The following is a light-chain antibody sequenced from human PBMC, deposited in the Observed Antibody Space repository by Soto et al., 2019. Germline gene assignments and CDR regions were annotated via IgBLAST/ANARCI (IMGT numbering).Light chain of an antibody. J-gene: IGLJ1*01. V-gene: IGLV2-11*01. CDR2: DVS. CDR1: SSDVGGYNY. Sequence: QSALTQPRSVSGSPGQSVTISCTGTSSDVGGYNYVSWYQQHPGKAPKLMIYDVSKRPSGVPDRFSGSKSGNTASLTISGLQAEDDADSYSCSYAGSYTFGVFGTGTKLTVL. CDR3: CSYAGSYTFGV.